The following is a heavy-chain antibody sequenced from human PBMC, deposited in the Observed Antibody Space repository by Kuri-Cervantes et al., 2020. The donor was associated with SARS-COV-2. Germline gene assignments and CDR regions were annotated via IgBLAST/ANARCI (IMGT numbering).Heavy chain of an antibody. CDR3: ARDSGFAPFDY. CDR1: GYSFTSYW. Sequence: ASVKVSCKGSGYSFTSYWIGWVRQAPGQGLEWMGWISAYNGNTNYAQKLQGRVTMTTDTSTSTAYMELRSLRSDDTAVYYCARDSGFAPFDYWGQGTLVTVSS. D-gene: IGHD3-10*01. V-gene: IGHV1-18*04. J-gene: IGHJ4*02. CDR2: ISAYNGNT.